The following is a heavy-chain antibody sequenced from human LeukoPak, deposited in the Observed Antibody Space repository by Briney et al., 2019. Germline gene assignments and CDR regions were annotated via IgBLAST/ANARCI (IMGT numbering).Heavy chain of an antibody. CDR1: GFAFSSYA. V-gene: IGHV3-23*01. CDR2: ISGSGGST. CDR3: AKGLSGYSSGWYDLDY. J-gene: IGHJ4*02. Sequence: GGSLRLSCAASGFAFSSYAMSWVRQAPGKGLEWVSAISGSGGSTYYADSVKGRFTISRDNSKNTLYPQMNSLRAEDTAVYYCAKGLSGYSSGWYDLDYWGQGTLVTVSS. D-gene: IGHD6-19*01.